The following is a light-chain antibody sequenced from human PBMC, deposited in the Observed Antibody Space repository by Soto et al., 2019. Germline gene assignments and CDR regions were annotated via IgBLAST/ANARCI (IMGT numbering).Light chain of an antibody. V-gene: IGKV1-17*01. CDR3: LQHYNYPQT. CDR2: GVS. CDR1: QGIRTD. Sequence: DIQMTQSPSSLSASVGDRVTITCRASQGIRTDLVWYQQKPGKAPRRLIYGVSTLQSGVPSRFSGSGSGTEFTLTVSSLQPEDFATYYCLQHYNYPQTFGPGTTVEIK. J-gene: IGKJ1*01.